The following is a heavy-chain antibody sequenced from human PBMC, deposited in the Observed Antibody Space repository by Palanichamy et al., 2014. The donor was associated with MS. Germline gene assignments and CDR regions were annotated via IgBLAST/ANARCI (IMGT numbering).Heavy chain of an antibody. CDR3: AKDRWSTVTTRGFDY. CDR2: ISDTGGST. Sequence: EVQLLESGGGLVQPGGSLRLSCAASGFTFSSYAMSWVRQAPGKGLEWVSVISDTGGSTYYAGSVKGRFTISRDSSKNTLYLQMNSLRAEDTAVYYCAKDRWSTVTTRGFDYWGQGTLVTVSS. CDR1: GFTFSSYA. V-gene: IGHV3-23*01. J-gene: IGHJ4*02. D-gene: IGHD4-17*01.